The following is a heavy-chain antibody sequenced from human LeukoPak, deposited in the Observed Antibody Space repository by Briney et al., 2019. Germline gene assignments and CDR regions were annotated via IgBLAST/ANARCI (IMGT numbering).Heavy chain of an antibody. CDR1: GFSFGTYR. CDR2: ISDASRNI. Sequence: PGGSLRLSCAASGFSFGTYRMNWVRQAPGKGLEWVSSISDASRNIYYADSVKGRFTVSRDNAKSSLYLQINSLRAEDTAVYYCARTDYYYSYFDRWGQGTLVTVSS. V-gene: IGHV3-21*01. J-gene: IGHJ5*02. D-gene: IGHD3-22*01. CDR3: ARTDYYYSYFDR.